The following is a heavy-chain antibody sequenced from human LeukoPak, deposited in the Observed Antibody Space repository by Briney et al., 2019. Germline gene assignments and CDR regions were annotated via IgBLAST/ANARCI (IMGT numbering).Heavy chain of an antibody. V-gene: IGHV1-2*02. CDR1: GYTFTAYH. D-gene: IGHD4-17*01. CDR3: ARWPTVTYGFDP. Sequence: ASVKVSCKASGYTFTAYHIHWVRQAPGQGLEWMGWINANSGGTNYAQKFQGRVTMTRDTSISTAYMELSRLRSDDTAVYYCARWPTVTYGFDPWGQGTLVTVSS. CDR2: INANSGGT. J-gene: IGHJ5*02.